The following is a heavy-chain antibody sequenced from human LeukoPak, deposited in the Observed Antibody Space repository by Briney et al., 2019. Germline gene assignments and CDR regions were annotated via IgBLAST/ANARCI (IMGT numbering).Heavy chain of an antibody. J-gene: IGHJ4*02. CDR3: ARAGPTYSSSWYYFDY. V-gene: IGHV3-21*01. CDR2: FSSSSSYI. CDR1: GFTFSSYS. Sequence: GGSLRLSCAASGFTFSSYSMNWVRQAPGKGLEWVSSFSSSSSYIYYADSVKGRFTISRDNSKNTLYLQMNSLRAEDTAVYYCARAGPTYSSSWYYFDYWGQGTLVTVSS. D-gene: IGHD6-13*01.